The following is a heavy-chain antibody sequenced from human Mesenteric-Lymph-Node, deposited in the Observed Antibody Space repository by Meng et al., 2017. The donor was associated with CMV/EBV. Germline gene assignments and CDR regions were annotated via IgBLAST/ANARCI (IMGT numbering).Heavy chain of an antibody. D-gene: IGHD4-17*01. V-gene: IGHV1-18*01. Sequence: ASVKVSCKASGYTFTSYGISWVRQAPGQGLEWMGCISAYNGNTNYAQKLQGRVTMTTDTSTSTAYMELRSLRSGDTTVYYCARGYGDRLPYGMDVWGQGTTVTVSS. J-gene: IGHJ6*02. CDR3: ARGYGDRLPYGMDV. CDR2: ISAYNGNT. CDR1: GYTFTSYG.